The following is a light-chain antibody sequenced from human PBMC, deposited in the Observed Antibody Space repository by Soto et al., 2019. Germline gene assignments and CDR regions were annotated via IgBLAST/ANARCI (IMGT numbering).Light chain of an antibody. J-gene: IGLJ2*01. CDR2: EYN. Sequence: NFMLTQPNSLSESPGKTVTISCTRSSGSISSNYVQWYQQRPGSAPTTVIYEYNQRPSGVPDRFSGSIDSSSNSASLTISGLKTEDEAVYYCQSYDSSNHVVFGGGTKLTVL. V-gene: IGLV6-57*04. CDR1: SGSISSNY. CDR3: QSYDSSNHVV.